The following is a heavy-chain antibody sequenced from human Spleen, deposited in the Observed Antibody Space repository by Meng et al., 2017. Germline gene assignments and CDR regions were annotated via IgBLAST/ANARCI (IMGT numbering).Heavy chain of an antibody. D-gene: IGHD5-12*01. J-gene: IGHJ5*02. Sequence: EVQLVESGGGLVQPGGSLRLSCAASGFTFSSYWMHWVHQAPGKGLVWVSRINSDGSSTTYADSVKGRFTISRDNAKNTLYLQMNSLRAEDTAVYYCARDQATTNWFDPWGQGTLVTVSS. CDR1: GFTFSSYW. CDR2: INSDGSST. CDR3: ARDQATTNWFDP. V-gene: IGHV3-74*01.